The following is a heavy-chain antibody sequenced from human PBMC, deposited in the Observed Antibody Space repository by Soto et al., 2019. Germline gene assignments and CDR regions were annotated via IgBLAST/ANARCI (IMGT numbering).Heavy chain of an antibody. CDR1: GFTVSSNY. CDR3: ARDSGYYDSSH. V-gene: IGHV3-66*01. CDR2: IYSGGST. Sequence: EVQLVESGGGLVQPRGSLRLSCAASGFTVSSNYMSWVRQAPGKGLEWVSVIYSGGSTYYADSVKGRFTISRDNSKNTLYLQMNSLRAEDTAVYYCARDSGYYDSSHWGQGTLVTVSS. J-gene: IGHJ4*02. D-gene: IGHD3-22*01.